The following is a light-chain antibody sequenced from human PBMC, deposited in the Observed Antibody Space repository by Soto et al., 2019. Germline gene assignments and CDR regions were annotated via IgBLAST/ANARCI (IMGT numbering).Light chain of an antibody. Sequence: QSVLTLPASLAGSPGQSITISCTGTSSDVGGYIYVSWYQQHPGKAPKLMIYDVTSRPSGVSYRFSGSKSGNTASLTISGLQAEDEADYYCSSYTTSSSSVFGTGTKVTXL. J-gene: IGLJ1*01. V-gene: IGLV2-14*01. CDR3: SSYTTSSSSV. CDR2: DVT. CDR1: SSDVGGYIY.